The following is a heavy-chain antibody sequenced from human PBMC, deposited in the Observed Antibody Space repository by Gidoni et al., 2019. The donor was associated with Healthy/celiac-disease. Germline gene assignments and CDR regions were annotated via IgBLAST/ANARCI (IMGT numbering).Heavy chain of an antibody. CDR1: VFTFRSHA. Sequence: EVQPVESGGGLVQPGGSLSLFCAASVFTFRSHAMHWVRQAPGKGLEYVSAISSNGGSTYYANSVKGRFTISRDNSKNKLYLQMGSLRAEDMAVYYCARDRGYYGSGGVYYFDYWGQGTLVTVSS. V-gene: IGHV3-64*01. D-gene: IGHD3-10*01. CDR3: ARDRGYYGSGGVYYFDY. J-gene: IGHJ4*02. CDR2: ISSNGGST.